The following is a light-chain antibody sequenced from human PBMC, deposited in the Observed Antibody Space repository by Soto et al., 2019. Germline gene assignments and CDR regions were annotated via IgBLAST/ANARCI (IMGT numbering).Light chain of an antibody. V-gene: IGLV1-40*01. CDR1: SSNIGAGYD. CDR3: QSYDSSLSGYVV. J-gene: IGLJ2*01. Sequence: QSVLTQPPSVSGAPGQRVTISCTGSSSNIGAGYDVHWYQQLPGTAPKLLIYGNSHRPSGVPDRFSGSKSGTSASLAITGLQAEDEADDYCQSYDSSLSGYVVFGGGTKLTVL. CDR2: GNS.